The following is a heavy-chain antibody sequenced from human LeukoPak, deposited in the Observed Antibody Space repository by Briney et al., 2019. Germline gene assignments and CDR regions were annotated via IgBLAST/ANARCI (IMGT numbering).Heavy chain of an antibody. Sequence: SETLSLTCTVSNYSLTKGYYWGWIRQSPGKGLEWIGNIYHSGTVYYNPSLKSRVTISVDTSKNQFSLKLSSVTAADTAVYYCARECGYSSSWYGGTGYYFDYWGQGTLVTVSS. J-gene: IGHJ4*02. V-gene: IGHV4-38-2*02. CDR3: ARECGYSSSWYGGTGYYFDY. CDR2: IYHSGTV. CDR1: NYSLTKGYY. D-gene: IGHD6-13*01.